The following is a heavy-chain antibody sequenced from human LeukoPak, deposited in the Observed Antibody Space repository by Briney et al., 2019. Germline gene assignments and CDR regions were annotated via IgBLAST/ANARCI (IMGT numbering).Heavy chain of an antibody. D-gene: IGHD6-19*01. V-gene: IGHV1-69*13. CDR2: IIPIFGTA. J-gene: IGHJ5*02. Sequence: SVKVSCKASGGTFSSYAISWVRQAPGQGLEWMGGIIPIFGTANYAQKFQGRVTITADESTSTAYMELSSLRSEDTAVYYCARVVRSSGPPGWFDPWGQGTLVTVSS. CDR3: ARVVRSSGPPGWFDP. CDR1: GGTFSSYA.